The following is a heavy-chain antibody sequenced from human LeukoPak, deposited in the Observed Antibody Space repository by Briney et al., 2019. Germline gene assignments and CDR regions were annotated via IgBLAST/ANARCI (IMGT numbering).Heavy chain of an antibody. J-gene: IGHJ4*02. CDR1: GFTFSSYG. CDR2: IRYDGSNK. Sequence: GGSLRLSCAASGFTFSSYGMHWVRQAPGKGLEWVAFIRYDGSNKYYADSVKGRFTISRDNAKNTLYLQMNSLRAEDTAVYYCARETLPGYYYDSSGSFDYWGQGTLVTVSS. D-gene: IGHD3-22*01. CDR3: ARETLPGYYYDSSGSFDY. V-gene: IGHV3-30*02.